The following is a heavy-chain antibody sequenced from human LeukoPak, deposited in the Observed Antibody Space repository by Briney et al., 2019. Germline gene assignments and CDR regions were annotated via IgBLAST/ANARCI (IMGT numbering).Heavy chain of an antibody. Sequence: SETLSLTCAVSGYSISSGYYWGWVRQPPGQGLEWIGSTYHSGSTYYNPSLKSRVTISVDTSKNQFSLKLTSVTAADTAVYFCARTQSSGIVGATTQFEYWGQGTLVTVSS. J-gene: IGHJ4*02. V-gene: IGHV4-38-2*01. CDR2: TYHSGST. CDR3: ARTQSSGIVGATTQFEY. CDR1: GYSISSGYY. D-gene: IGHD1-26*01.